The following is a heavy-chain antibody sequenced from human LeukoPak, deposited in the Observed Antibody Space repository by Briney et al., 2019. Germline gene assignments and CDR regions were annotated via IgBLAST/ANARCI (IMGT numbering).Heavy chain of an antibody. V-gene: IGHV1-46*01. CDR1: GYTFTSFY. Sequence: ASVKVSCKPSGYTFTSFYMHWVRQAPGQGLEWMGIFNPSGSSTTYAQKFQGRVSMTRDTSTSIVYMELSSLGSEDTAVYYCARAGENYYDFYYWGQGSHLSVSS. J-gene: IGHJ4*02. CDR3: ARAGENYYDFYY. CDR2: FNPSGSST. D-gene: IGHD1-26*01.